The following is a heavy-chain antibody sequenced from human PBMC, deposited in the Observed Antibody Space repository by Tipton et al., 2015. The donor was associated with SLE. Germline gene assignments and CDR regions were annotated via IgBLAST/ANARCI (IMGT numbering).Heavy chain of an antibody. V-gene: IGHV3-74*01. CDR1: GFTFNRYW. CDR2: IDSDGTIT. D-gene: IGHD6-6*01. CDR3: ARDQDRSSSGGRTYFDY. Sequence: SLRLSCAASGFTFNRYWMHWVRQAPGKGLMWVSRIDSDGTITNYADTVKGRFTISRDNAKNSLYLQMNSLRAEDTAVYYCARDQDRSSSGGRTYFDYWGQGTLVTVSS. J-gene: IGHJ4*02.